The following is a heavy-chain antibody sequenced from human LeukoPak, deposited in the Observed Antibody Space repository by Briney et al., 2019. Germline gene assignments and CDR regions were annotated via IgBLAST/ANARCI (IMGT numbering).Heavy chain of an antibody. CDR2: IRYDGSNK. J-gene: IGHJ4*02. CDR1: GFTFSSYG. CDR3: AKDFSVYNYDSRVLDY. D-gene: IGHD3-22*01. V-gene: IGHV3-30*02. Sequence: GGSLRLSCAASGFTFSSYGIHRVRQAPGKGLKWVAFIRYDGSNKYYADSVKGRFTISRDNSKNTLYLQMNRLRAEDTAVYYCAKDFSVYNYDSRVLDYWGQGTLVTVSS.